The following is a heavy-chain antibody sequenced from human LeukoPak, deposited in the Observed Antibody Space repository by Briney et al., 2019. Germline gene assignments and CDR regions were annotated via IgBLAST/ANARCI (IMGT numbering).Heavy chain of an antibody. CDR1: GGSISSYY. CDR3: ARGVYIAAAQYGY. Sequence: SETLSLTCTVPGGSISSYYWSWIRQPPGKGLEWIGYIYYSGTTNYNPSLKSRVTISVDTSKNQFSLKLSSVTAADTAVYYCARGVYIAAAQYGYWGQGTLVTVPS. J-gene: IGHJ4*02. CDR2: IYYSGTT. V-gene: IGHV4-59*01. D-gene: IGHD6-13*01.